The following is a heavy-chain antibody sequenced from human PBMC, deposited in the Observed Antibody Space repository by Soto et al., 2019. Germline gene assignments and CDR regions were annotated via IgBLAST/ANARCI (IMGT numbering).Heavy chain of an antibody. CDR3: ATDLRGSGSYPKGGYYYYGMDV. CDR1: GDTITDLS. D-gene: IGHD3-10*01. Sequence: GASVKLSCKVCGDTITDLSMHWVRQAPRKGLEWMGGFDPEDGETIYAQKFQGRVTMTEDTSTDTAYMELSSLRSEDTAVYYCATDLRGSGSYPKGGYYYYGMDVWGQGTTVTVSS. V-gene: IGHV1-24*01. J-gene: IGHJ6*02. CDR2: FDPEDGET.